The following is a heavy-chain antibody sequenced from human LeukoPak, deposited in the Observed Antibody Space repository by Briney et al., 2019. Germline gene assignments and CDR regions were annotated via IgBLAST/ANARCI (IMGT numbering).Heavy chain of an antibody. Sequence: SETLSLTCAVYGGSSRGFYWSWVRQPPGKGLEWVGEINHSGSTNYNPSLKSRVTISVDTSKNQFSLKLSSVTAADTAVYYCASIAARPPYYYYYYYMDVWGKGTTVTVSS. J-gene: IGHJ6*03. CDR3: ASIAARPPYYYYYYYMDV. CDR1: GGSSRGFY. D-gene: IGHD6-6*01. V-gene: IGHV4-34*01. CDR2: INHSGST.